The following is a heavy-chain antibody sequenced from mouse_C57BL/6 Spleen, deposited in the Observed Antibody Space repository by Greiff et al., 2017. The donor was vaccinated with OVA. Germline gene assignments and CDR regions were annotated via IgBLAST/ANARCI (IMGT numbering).Heavy chain of an antibody. CDR1: GYSITSGYY. J-gene: IGHJ4*01. CDR2: ISYDGSN. V-gene: IGHV3-6*01. CDR3: AREDRQGAMDY. Sequence: EVQRVESGPGLVKPSQSLSLTCSVTGYSITSGYYWNWIRQFPGNKLEWMGYISYDGSNNYNPSLKNRISITRDTSKNQFFLKLNSVTTEDTATYYCAREDRQGAMDYWGQGTSVTVSS.